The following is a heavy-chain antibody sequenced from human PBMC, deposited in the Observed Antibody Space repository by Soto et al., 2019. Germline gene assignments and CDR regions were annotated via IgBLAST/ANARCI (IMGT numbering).Heavy chain of an antibody. Sequence: QVQLQESGPGLVKPSETLSLTCTVSGDSIRSYYWTWIRQPPGKGLELIGYIYYSGSTRYNPSPTSRVTISVDMSKNQFSLKLSSVIAADTAVYYCARAYGGFDNGLDVWGQGTAVTVSS. CDR1: GDSIRSYY. D-gene: IGHD5-12*01. CDR2: IYYSGST. J-gene: IGHJ6*02. CDR3: ARAYGGFDNGLDV. V-gene: IGHV4-59*01.